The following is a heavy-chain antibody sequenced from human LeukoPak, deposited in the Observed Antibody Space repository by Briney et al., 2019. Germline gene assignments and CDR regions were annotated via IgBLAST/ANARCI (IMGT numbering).Heavy chain of an antibody. Sequence: SETLSLTCAVSGYSISSGYYWGWIRQPPGKGLEWIGSIYHSGSTYYNPSLKSRVTISVDTSKNQFSLKLSSVTAADTAVYYCARVRGYYDYVWGSYRSSLFDYWGQGTLVTVSS. CDR3: ARVRGYYDYVWGSYRSSLFDY. CDR2: IYHSGST. CDR1: GYSISSGYY. D-gene: IGHD3-16*02. J-gene: IGHJ4*02. V-gene: IGHV4-38-2*01.